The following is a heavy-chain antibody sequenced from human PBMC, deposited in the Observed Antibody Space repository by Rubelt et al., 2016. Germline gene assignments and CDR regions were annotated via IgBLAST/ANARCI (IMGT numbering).Heavy chain of an antibody. V-gene: IGHV4-4*07. D-gene: IGHD3-22*01. CDR2: IYTSGST. CDR3: ARHLQHSGYTTYYFDY. Sequence: QVQLQESGPGLVKPSETLSLTCTVSGGSISSYYWSWIRQPAGKGLEWIGRIYTSGSTNYNPSLKSRVTISVDTSKNQFSLKLSSVTAADTAVYYCARHLQHSGYTTYYFDYWGQGTLVTVSS. J-gene: IGHJ4*02. CDR1: GGSISSYY.